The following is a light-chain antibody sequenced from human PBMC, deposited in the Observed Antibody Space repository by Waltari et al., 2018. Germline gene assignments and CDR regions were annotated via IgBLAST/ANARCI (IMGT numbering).Light chain of an antibody. V-gene: IGLV2-23*02. CDR2: EVN. CDR1: NNDIGSYNL. Sequence: QSALTQPASVSGSPGQSITISCTGTNNDIGSYNLVSWYQQHPGKAPKVIIFEVNKRPSGVSNRFSGSKSGNTASLTVSGLHPEDEADYYCCSYAGTPRAVFGGGTKLTVL. J-gene: IGLJ2*01. CDR3: CSYAGTPRAV.